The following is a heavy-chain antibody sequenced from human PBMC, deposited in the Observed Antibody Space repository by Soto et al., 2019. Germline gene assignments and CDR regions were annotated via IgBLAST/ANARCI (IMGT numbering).Heavy chain of an antibody. Sequence: GGSLRLSCAASGFTFSIYAMNWVRQAPGKGLEWVSVISGSGGSTYYADTVKGRFTISRDNSKNTLYVKMDSLRIEDTAFYYCATSYGSGYRAFDYWGQGALVTVS. D-gene: IGHD3-10*01. CDR3: ATSYGSGYRAFDY. CDR2: ISGSGGST. J-gene: IGHJ4*02. CDR1: GFTFSIYA. V-gene: IGHV3-23*01.